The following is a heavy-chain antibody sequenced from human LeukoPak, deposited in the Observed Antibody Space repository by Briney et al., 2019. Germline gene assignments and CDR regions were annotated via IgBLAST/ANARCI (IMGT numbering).Heavy chain of an antibody. Sequence: GGSLRLSCAASGFTFSSYSMNWVRQAPGKGLEWVSSISSSSSYIYYADSVKGRFTISRDNAKNSLYLQMNSLRAEDTAVYYCARSFVEMATIISEDFDYWGQGTLVTVSS. CDR3: ARSFVEMATIISEDFDY. CDR1: GFTFSSYS. V-gene: IGHV3-21*01. D-gene: IGHD5-24*01. J-gene: IGHJ4*02. CDR2: ISSSSSYI.